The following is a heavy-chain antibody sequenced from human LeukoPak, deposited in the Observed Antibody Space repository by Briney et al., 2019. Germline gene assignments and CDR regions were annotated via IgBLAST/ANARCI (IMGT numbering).Heavy chain of an antibody. Sequence: ASVKVSCKASGYTFTNYYIHWARQAPGQGLECMGIINPSGGSTSYAQKFQGRVTMTRDMSTSTVYMGLSSLRSEDTAVYYCARGGVGATTYVWFDPWGQGTLVTVSS. J-gene: IGHJ5*02. CDR2: INPSGGST. V-gene: IGHV1-46*01. CDR1: GYTFTNYY. CDR3: ARGGVGATTYVWFDP. D-gene: IGHD1-26*01.